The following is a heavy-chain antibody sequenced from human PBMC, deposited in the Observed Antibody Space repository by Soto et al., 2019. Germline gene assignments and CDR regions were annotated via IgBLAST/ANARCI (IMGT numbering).Heavy chain of an antibody. V-gene: IGHV4-59*01. J-gene: IGHJ5*02. CDR1: GGSISSYY. Sequence: PSETLSLTCTVSGGSISSYYWSWIRQPPGKGLEWIGYIYYSGSTNYNPSLKSRVTISVDTSKNQFSLKLSSVTAADTAMYYCARSPGILSFDTWGQGTLVTVSS. D-gene: IGHD6-13*01. CDR2: IYYSGST. CDR3: ARSPGILSFDT.